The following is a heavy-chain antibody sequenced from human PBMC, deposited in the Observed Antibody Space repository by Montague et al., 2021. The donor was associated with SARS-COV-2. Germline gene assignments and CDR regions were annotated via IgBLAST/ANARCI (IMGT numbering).Heavy chain of an antibody. J-gene: IGHJ4*02. D-gene: IGHD2-15*01. Sequence: SETLSLTCTVSGGSISSFYWSWFRQPPAKGLEWIGYISDSGSTNYNPSPTSRVTMSVDTSKNQSSLKVNSVTAADTAVYYCARHYSATLPAVYWGQGTLVTVSS. CDR3: ARHYSATLPAVY. V-gene: IGHV4-59*08. CDR2: ISDSGST. CDR1: GGSISSFY.